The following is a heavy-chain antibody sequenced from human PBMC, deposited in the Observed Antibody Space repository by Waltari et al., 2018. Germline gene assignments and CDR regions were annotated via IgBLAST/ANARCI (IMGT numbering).Heavy chain of an antibody. V-gene: IGHV3-33*01. CDR3: ARDSAFGGVIVMNEAFDF. CDR1: VFTFSRYG. CDR2: RSSNGSNT. Sequence: QLYLVESGGGVVQPGRSLRLSCAASVFTFSRYGMHWVRQPPGKGLQWVGVRSSNGSNTYYADSVGGRFTSSRDKSKNILYLQMNSLRAEDTAVYYCARDSAFGGVIVMNEAFDFRGRGTTVTVSP. D-gene: IGHD3-16*02. J-gene: IGHJ3*01.